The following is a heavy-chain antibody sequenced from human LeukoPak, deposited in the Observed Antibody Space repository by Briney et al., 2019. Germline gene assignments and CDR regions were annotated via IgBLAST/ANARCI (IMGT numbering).Heavy chain of an antibody. Sequence: GGSLRLSCAASGFTFSSYAMSWVRQAPGKGLEWVSAISGSGGSTYYADSVKSRFTISRDNSKNTLYLQMNSLRAEDTAVYYCAKVPLDDDAFDIWGQGTMVTVSS. CDR3: AKVPLDDDAFDI. D-gene: IGHD6-6*01. J-gene: IGHJ3*02. CDR1: GFTFSSYA. CDR2: ISGSGGST. V-gene: IGHV3-23*01.